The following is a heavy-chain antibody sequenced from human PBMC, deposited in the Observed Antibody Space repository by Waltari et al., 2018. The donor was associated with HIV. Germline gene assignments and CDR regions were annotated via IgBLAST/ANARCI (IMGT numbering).Heavy chain of an antibody. V-gene: IGHV4-61*02. CDR3: ARSPKQWLSFRVTFFDF. J-gene: IGHJ2*01. CDR2: ISTGGTT. D-gene: IGHD6-19*01. CDR1: GDSIKTETRIYQ. Sequence: HVELDESGPGLVKPSPTLSLTCFLSGDSIKTETRIYQWAWIRPSAGKDLEWIGHISTGGTTNNNPSLKSRVFISIDKSKKSFSLKVNSVTAADTAVYYCARSPKQWLSFRVTFFDFWGPGTLVTVSP.